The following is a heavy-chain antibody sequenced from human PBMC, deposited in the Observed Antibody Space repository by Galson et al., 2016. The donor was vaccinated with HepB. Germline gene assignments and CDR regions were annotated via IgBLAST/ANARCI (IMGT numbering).Heavy chain of an antibody. CDR2: INPSGGGT. Sequence: QSGAEVKKPGASVKVSCKASGYTFTSYYMHWVRQAPGQGLEWMGIINPSGGGTSYTQKFQGRVTMTGDTSTSTVYMELSSLRSEDTAVYYCARDQGGLRHFDWVMMTYYFDYWGQGTLVTVSS. J-gene: IGHJ4*02. CDR3: ARDQGGLRHFDWVMMTYYFDY. V-gene: IGHV1-46*01. D-gene: IGHD3-9*01. CDR1: GYTFTSYY.